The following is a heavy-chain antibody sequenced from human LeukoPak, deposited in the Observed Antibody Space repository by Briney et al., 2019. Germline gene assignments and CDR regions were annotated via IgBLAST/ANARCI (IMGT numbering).Heavy chain of an antibody. CDR3: ANLGVITGRYAFDI. V-gene: IGHV4-34*01. J-gene: IGHJ3*02. CDR2: INHSGST. Sequence: SETLSLTCAVYGGSFSGYYWSWIRQPPGKGLEWIGEINHSGSTNYNPSLKSRVTISVDTSKNQFSLKLSSVTAADTAVYYCANLGVITGRYAFDIWGQGTMVTVSS. CDR1: GGSFSGYY. D-gene: IGHD3-22*01.